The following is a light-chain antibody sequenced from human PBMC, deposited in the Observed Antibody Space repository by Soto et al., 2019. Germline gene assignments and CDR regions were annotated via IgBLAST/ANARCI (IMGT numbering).Light chain of an antibody. CDR2: GAS. CDR3: QHYRGSPT. CDR1: QTVSSTY. V-gene: IGKV3-20*01. Sequence: EIVLTQSPGTLSLSPGERATLSCRASQTVSSTYLAWYQQKPGQAPRLLIYGASSRATGIPDRFSGRGSETDFTLTISRLEPEGFAVYYCQHYRGSPTFGQGTKVEIK. J-gene: IGKJ1*01.